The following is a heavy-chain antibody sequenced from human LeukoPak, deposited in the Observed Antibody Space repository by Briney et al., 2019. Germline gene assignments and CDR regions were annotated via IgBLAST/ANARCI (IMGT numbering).Heavy chain of an antibody. CDR3: ARLYGGTTSHFNY. D-gene: IGHD1-7*01. V-gene: IGHV5-51*01. Sequence: GGSLKISFKGSGSSFTSYWIGWVRPMPGKGLEWMGIIYPGDSDTKYSPSFQGQVTISADKSISTAYLQWSSLKASDTAMYYCARLYGGTTSHFNYWGQGTLVTVSS. J-gene: IGHJ4*02. CDR2: IYPGDSDT. CDR1: GSSFTSYW.